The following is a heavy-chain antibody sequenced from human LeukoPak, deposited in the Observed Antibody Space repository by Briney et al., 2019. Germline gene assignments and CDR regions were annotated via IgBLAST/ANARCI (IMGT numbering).Heavy chain of an antibody. CDR3: ARGRQQQLDVYNWFDP. CDR2: IIPIFGTA. D-gene: IGHD6-13*01. J-gene: IGHJ5*02. CDR1: GGTFSSYA. V-gene: IGHV1-69*01. Sequence: SVKVSCKASGGTFSSYAISWVRQAPGPGLEWMGGIIPIFGTANYAQKFQGRVTITADESTSTAYMELSSLRSEDTAVYYCARGRQQQLDVYNWFDPWGQGTLVTVSS.